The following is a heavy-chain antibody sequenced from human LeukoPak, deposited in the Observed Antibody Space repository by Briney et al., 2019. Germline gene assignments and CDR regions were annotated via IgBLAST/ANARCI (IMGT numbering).Heavy chain of an antibody. D-gene: IGHD4/OR15-4a*01. CDR1: GDSISNYY. CDR2: VYYSGSS. CDR3: ARSLTTGIDGFDP. V-gene: IGHV4-59*08. J-gene: IGHJ5*02. Sequence: PSETPPLTCTVSGDSISNYYWSWIRQPPGKGLEWIGCVYYSGSSNYDPSLKSRVTISLDTSKNQFSLRLNSVTAADTAVYYCARSLTTGIDGFDPWGQGTLVTVS.